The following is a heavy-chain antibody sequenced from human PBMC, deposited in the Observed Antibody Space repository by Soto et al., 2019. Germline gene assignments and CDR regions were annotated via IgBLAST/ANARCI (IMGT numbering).Heavy chain of an antibody. Sequence: GASVKVSCKASGYTFTGYYMHWVRQAPRQGLEWMGWINPNSGGTNYAQKFQGWVTMTRDTSISTAYMELRRLRSDDTAVYYCARDMYYDFGSAPTQGSGMDVWGQGTPVTVSS. CDR1: GYTFTGYY. D-gene: IGHD3-3*01. V-gene: IGHV1-2*04. CDR3: ARDMYYDFGSAPTQGSGMDV. CDR2: INPNSGGT. J-gene: IGHJ6*02.